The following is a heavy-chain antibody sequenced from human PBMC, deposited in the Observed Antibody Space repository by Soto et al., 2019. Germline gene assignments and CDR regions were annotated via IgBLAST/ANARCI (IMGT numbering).Heavy chain of an antibody. CDR2: ISSSSSYI. CDR3: ARDYIAVGRRTYFDY. Sequence: GGSLRLSCAASGFTFSSYSMSWVRQAPGKGLEWVSSISSSSSYIYYADSVKGRFTISRDNAKNSLYLQMNSLRAEDTAVYYCARDYIAVGRRTYFDYWGQGTLVTVSS. J-gene: IGHJ4*02. D-gene: IGHD6-19*01. CDR1: GFTFSSYS. V-gene: IGHV3-21*01.